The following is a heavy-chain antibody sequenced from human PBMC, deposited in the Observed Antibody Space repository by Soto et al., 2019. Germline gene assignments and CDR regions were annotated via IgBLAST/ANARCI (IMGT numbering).Heavy chain of an antibody. D-gene: IGHD3-10*01. CDR3: ARPTYYGSGRRNGMQYTSYGTDV. Sequence: SVKVSFKASGGPFSRYAMSLVRRAPGQGLEWIGGIIPIFGTANYAQKFQGRVTITAYRSTSTAYMELSSLRSEDTAVYYCARPTYYGSGRRNGMQYTSYGTDVWGQGTTVTVSS. CDR2: IIPIFGTA. J-gene: IGHJ6*01. V-gene: IGHV1-69*06. CDR1: GGPFSRYA.